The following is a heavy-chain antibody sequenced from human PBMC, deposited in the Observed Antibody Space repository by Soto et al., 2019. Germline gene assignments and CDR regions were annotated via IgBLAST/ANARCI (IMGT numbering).Heavy chain of an antibody. CDR2: IGPSHNDI. J-gene: IGHJ4*02. V-gene: IGHV3-11*06. CDR3: ARAEGLLLDY. CDR1: GYSSSKNK. Sequence: GYSSSKNKRSRVPQAPGKGLELISYIGPSHNDIGYADSVKGRFTISRDISKNTLYLQMNSLRAEDTAVYDCARAEGLLLDYWGQGTLVTVSS.